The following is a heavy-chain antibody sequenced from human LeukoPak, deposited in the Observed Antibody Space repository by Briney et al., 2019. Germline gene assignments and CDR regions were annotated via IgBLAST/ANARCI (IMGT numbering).Heavy chain of an antibody. Sequence: ASVKVSCKASGGTFSSYAISWVRQAPGQGLEWMGWINPNSGGTNYAQKVQGRVTVTRDTSISTAYMELSRLRSDDTAVYYCARYLGDSSGYYYDYWGQGTLVTVSS. CDR3: ARYLGDSSGYYYDY. J-gene: IGHJ4*02. D-gene: IGHD3-22*01. CDR2: INPNSGGT. CDR1: GGTFSSYA. V-gene: IGHV1-2*02.